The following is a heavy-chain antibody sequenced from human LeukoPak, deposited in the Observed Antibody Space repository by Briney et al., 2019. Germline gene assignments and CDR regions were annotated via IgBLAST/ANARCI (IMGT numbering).Heavy chain of an antibody. CDR1: GYTFTGYY. J-gene: IGHJ4*02. V-gene: IGHV1-2*02. CDR2: INPNSGGT. CDR3: ARDGPDYGDYVNFDF. Sequence: ASVKVSCKASGYTFTGYYMHWVRQAPGQGLEWMGWINPNSGGTNYAQKFQGRVTMTTDTSTSTAYMELRSLRSDDTAMYYCARDGPDYGDYVNFDFWGQGTLVTVSS. D-gene: IGHD4-17*01.